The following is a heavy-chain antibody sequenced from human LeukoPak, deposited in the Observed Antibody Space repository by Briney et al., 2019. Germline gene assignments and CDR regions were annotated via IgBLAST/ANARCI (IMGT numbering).Heavy chain of an antibody. CDR3: AVIVGARSFDF. J-gene: IGHJ4*02. D-gene: IGHD1-26*01. Sequence: SGGTLRLSCAASGFSFSDNHMDWVPQAPGQGLEWFGRVRTKARSYTTEYAASVKGRFTISRDDSMNSLYLQMRSLKTEDTAVYYCAVIVGARSFDFWGQGTLVTVSS. V-gene: IGHV3-72*01. CDR1: GFSFSDNH. CDR2: VRTKARSYTT.